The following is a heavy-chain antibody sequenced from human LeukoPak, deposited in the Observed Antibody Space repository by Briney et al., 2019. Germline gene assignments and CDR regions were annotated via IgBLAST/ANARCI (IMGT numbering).Heavy chain of an antibody. J-gene: IGHJ4*02. CDR3: ALYPGIAAAGRGDY. CDR2: IKQDGSEK. V-gene: IGHV3-7*01. CDR1: GFTFSSYW. D-gene: IGHD6-13*01. Sequence: GGSLRLSCAASGFTFSSYWMSWVRQAPGKGLEWVANIKQDGSEKYYVDSVKGRFTISRDNAKNSLYLQMNSLRAEDTAVYYCALYPGIAAAGRGDYWGQGTLVTVSS.